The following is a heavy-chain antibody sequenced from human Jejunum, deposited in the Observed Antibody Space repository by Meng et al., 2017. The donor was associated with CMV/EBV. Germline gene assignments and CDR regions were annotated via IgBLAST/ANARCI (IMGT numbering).Heavy chain of an antibody. CDR1: GFDLNTYW. V-gene: IGHV3-15*01. J-gene: IGHJ4*02. Sequence: SGFDLNTYWMSWVRQAPGKGLEWVGRIKSKTDFGTIDYAPPVRGRFTISRDDSKNVLYVDMNSLKTEDTAVYFCTTARSYGSSDYWGPGTLVTVSS. CDR3: TTARSYGSSDY. CDR2: IKSKTDFGTI. D-gene: IGHD6-6*01.